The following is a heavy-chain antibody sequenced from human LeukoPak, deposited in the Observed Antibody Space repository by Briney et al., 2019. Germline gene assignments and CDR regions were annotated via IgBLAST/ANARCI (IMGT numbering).Heavy chain of an antibody. CDR1: GFTFGEFA. V-gene: IGHV3-49*03. Sequence: GGSLRLSCTTSGFTFGEFAVSWFRQAPGKGLEWVGFIRSKPYGGTTESAASVKGRFSISRDDSKSIAYLQMNSLKTEDTAVYYCTGVRYSGGWLGGRFDAFDVWGQGTMVTVSS. CDR2: IRSKPYGGTT. CDR3: TGVRYSGGWLGGRFDAFDV. J-gene: IGHJ3*01. D-gene: IGHD6-19*01.